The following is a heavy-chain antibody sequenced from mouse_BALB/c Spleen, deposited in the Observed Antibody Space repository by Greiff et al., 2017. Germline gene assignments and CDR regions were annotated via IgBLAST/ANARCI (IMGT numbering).Heavy chain of an antibody. J-gene: IGHJ2*01. Sequence: DVMLVESGGGLVQPGGSLKLSCAASGFTFSSYGMSWVRQTPDKRLELVATINSNGGSTYYPDSVKGRFTISRDNAKNTLYLQMSSLKSEDTAMYYCARGGDYWGQGTTLTVSS. CDR2: INSNGGST. CDR1: GFTFSSYG. CDR3: ARGGDY. V-gene: IGHV5-6-3*01.